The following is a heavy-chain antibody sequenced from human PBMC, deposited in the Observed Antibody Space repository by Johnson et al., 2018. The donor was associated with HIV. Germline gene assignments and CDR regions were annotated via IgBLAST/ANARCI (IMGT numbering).Heavy chain of an antibody. J-gene: IGHJ3*02. D-gene: IGHD5-24*01. CDR3: ARVLNARPQWALDI. CDR1: GFTFSDYY. Sequence: MQLVESGGGLVKPGGSLRLSCAASGFTFSDYYMSWIRQAPGKGLEWVSGINWNGGSTGYADSVKGRFTLSRDNARNFLYLQMKGVRAEDTALYFCARVLNARPQWALDIWGQGTMVTVSS. V-gene: IGHV3-20*04. CDR2: INWNGGST.